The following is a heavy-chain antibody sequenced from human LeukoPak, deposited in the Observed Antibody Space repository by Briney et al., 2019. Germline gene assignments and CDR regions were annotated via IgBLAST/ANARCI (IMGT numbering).Heavy chain of an antibody. J-gene: IGHJ6*02. CDR2: VYYSGGT. CDR1: GGSISTYY. CDR3: ARETLGAGGMDV. V-gene: IGHV4-59*01. D-gene: IGHD3-16*01. Sequence: SETLSLTCTVSGGSISTYYWGWIRQPPREGLEWIGYVYYSGGTNYNPSLKSRVTISVDTSKNKFSLKLSSVTAADTAVYYCARETLGAGGMDVWGQGTTVTVSS.